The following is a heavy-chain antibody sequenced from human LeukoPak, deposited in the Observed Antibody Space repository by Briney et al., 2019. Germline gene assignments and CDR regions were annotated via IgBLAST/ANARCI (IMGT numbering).Heavy chain of an antibody. J-gene: IGHJ4*02. Sequence: GGSLRLSCAASGFTFSNYWMTWVRQAPGKGLEWVANIKQDGSEKNYVDSVKGRFTISRDNAKNSLYLQMNSLRAEDTAVYFCANNRGLLSWGQGTLVTVSS. CDR3: ANNRGLLS. CDR1: GFTFSNYW. CDR2: IKQDGSEK. V-gene: IGHV3-7*01. D-gene: IGHD5/OR15-5a*01.